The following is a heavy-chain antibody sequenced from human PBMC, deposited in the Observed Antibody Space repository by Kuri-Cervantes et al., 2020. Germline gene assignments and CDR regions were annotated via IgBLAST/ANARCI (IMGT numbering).Heavy chain of an antibody. D-gene: IGHD5-12*01. Sequence: APVKFSCKASGVTFSSYAISWVRQAPGQGLEWMGWINPNSGGTNYAQKFQRRVTMTRDTSISTAYMELSRLRSDDTAVYYCARDGLPPSLYYYYYGMDVWGQGTTVTVSS. CDR2: INPNSGGT. J-gene: IGHJ6*02. CDR3: ARDGLPPSLYYYYYGMDV. V-gene: IGHV1-2*02. CDR1: GVTFSSYA.